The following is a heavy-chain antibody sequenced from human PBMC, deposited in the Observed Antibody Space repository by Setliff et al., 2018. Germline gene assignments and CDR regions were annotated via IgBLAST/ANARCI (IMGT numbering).Heavy chain of an antibody. CDR3: ARMSGFQYIDV. J-gene: IGHJ6*03. Sequence: NPSETLSLTCTVSGDSISSRRNYWGWFRQPAGKELEWIGQIYTSWSTNYNPSLKSRVTISLDTSKNQFSLSLTSVTAEDTAVYYCARMSGFQYIDVWDKGTTVTVS. CDR1: GDSISSRRNY. D-gene: IGHD3-3*01. V-gene: IGHV4-61*09. CDR2: IYTSWST.